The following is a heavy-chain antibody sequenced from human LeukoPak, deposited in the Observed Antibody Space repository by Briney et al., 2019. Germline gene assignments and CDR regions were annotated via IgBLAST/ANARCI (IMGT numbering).Heavy chain of an antibody. CDR3: ARRQIVGAEADSFDI. CDR2: IYAGDSDT. V-gene: IGHV5-51*01. D-gene: IGHD1-26*01. CDR1: GYSFNTYW. Sequence: LGESLKISCKGSGYSFNTYWIGRVRQMPGKGLEWMGIIYAGDSDTRYSPSFQGQVTMSADRSISAAYLQWSSLKASDTAMYYCARRQIVGAEADSFDIWGQGTMVTLSS. J-gene: IGHJ3*02.